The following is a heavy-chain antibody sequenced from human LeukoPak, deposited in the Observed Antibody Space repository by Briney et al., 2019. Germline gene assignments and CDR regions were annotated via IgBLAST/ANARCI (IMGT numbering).Heavy chain of an antibody. J-gene: IGHJ4*02. CDR1: GDSISSSSNY. D-gene: IGHD5-18*01. V-gene: IGHV4-39*01. CDR2: INHRGSS. CDR3: ARQNGHSYGYFGY. Sequence: SETLSLTCTVSGDSISSSSNYWGWVRQPPGKGLEWIGNINHRGSSKYNPSLESRVTISVDRYKNQFSLKLTSVTAADTAVYYCARQNGHSYGYFGYWGLGTLVTVS.